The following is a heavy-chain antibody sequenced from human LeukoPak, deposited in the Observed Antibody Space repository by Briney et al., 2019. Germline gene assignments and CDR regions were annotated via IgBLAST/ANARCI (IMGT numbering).Heavy chain of an antibody. D-gene: IGHD5-18*01. CDR1: GGSISSYY. Sequence: NPSETLSLTCTVSGGSISSYYWSWIRQPPGKGLEWIGYIYYSGSTNYNPSLKSRVTISVDTSKNQFSLRLSSVTAADTAVYFCARAGSIYGWFDYWGQGTLVTVSS. J-gene: IGHJ4*02. V-gene: IGHV4-59*01. CDR2: IYYSGST. CDR3: ARAGSIYGWFDY.